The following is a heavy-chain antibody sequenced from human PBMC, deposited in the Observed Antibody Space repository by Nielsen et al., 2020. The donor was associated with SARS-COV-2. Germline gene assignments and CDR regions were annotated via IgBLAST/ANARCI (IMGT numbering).Heavy chain of an antibody. CDR1: GFTFSIYE. CDR3: ARGTEVDY. V-gene: IGHV3-48*03. Sequence: LKISCAASGFTFSIYEMNWVRQAPGKGLEWVSYISGSGGTISYADSVKGRFAISRDNAKKSLYLQMNSLRVEDTAVYYCARGTEVDYWGQGTLVTVSS. CDR2: ISGSGGTI. J-gene: IGHJ4*02.